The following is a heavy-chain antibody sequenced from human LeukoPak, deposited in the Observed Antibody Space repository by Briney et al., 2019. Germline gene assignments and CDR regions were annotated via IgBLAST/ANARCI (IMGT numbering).Heavy chain of an antibody. CDR1: GGSISSSSYY. CDR2: IYYSGST. Sequence: SETLSLTCTVSGGSISSSSYYWGWIRQPPGKGLEWIGSIYYSGSTYYNPSLKSRVIISVDTSKNQFSLKLSSVTAADTAVYYCARHSGRQYRPARRDYWGQGTLVTVSS. V-gene: IGHV4-39*01. CDR3: ARHSGRQYRPARRDY. J-gene: IGHJ4*02. D-gene: IGHD6-6*01.